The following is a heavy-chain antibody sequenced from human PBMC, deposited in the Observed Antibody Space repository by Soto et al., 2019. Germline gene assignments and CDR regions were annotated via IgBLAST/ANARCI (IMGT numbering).Heavy chain of an antibody. CDR2: IKQDGSEK. D-gene: IGHD6-19*01. J-gene: IGHJ4*02. V-gene: IGHV3-7*01. CDR1: GFTFSSYW. Sequence: GGSLRLSCAASGFTFSSYWMSWVRQAPGKGLEWVANIKQDGSEKYYVDSVKGRFTISRDNAKNSLYLQMNSLRAEDTAVYSCARAMGIAVADLFDYWGQGTLVTVSS. CDR3: ARAMGIAVADLFDY.